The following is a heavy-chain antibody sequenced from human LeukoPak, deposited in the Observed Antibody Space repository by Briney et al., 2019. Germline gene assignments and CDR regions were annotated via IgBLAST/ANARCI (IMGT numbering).Heavy chain of an antibody. J-gene: IGHJ4*02. V-gene: IGHV4-31*03. D-gene: IGHD3-16*01. CDR1: GGSISSGGYY. Sequence: SETLSLTCTVSGGSISSGGYYWSWIRQHPGKGLEWIGYIYYSGSAYYNPSLKSRVTISVDTSKNQFSLKLSSVTAADTAVYYCARVYGLYYFDYWGQGTLVTVSS. CDR2: IYYSGSA. CDR3: ARVYGLYYFDY.